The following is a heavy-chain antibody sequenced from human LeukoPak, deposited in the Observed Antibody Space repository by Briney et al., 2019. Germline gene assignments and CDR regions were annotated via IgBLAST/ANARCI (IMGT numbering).Heavy chain of an antibody. V-gene: IGHV4-39*01. CDR2: IYNSGST. Sequence: SETLSLTCTVSGGSISSNSYYWAWIRQPPGKGLECIGYIYNSGSTNYNPSLKSRVTMSVDTSKNQFSLKLTSVTAADTAVYYCARQPSGSPGDYWGQGTLVTVSS. J-gene: IGHJ4*02. CDR1: GGSISSNSYY. D-gene: IGHD1-26*01. CDR3: ARQPSGSPGDY.